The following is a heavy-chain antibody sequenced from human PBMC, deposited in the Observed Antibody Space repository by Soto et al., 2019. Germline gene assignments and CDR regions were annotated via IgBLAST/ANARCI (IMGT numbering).Heavy chain of an antibody. CDR3: ATGYCAGGACLFFYSFGV. V-gene: IGHV5-51*01. J-gene: IGHJ6*02. D-gene: IGHD2-8*02. Sequence: GESLKISCKGSGYSFAHHWIAWVRQKPGKGLELMGLIYPSDSKTKYDPSFEGQVTISADKYTSTAHLQLSSLEASDSAMYYCATGYCAGGACLFFYSFGVWGQGTTVTVSS. CDR1: GYSFAHHW. CDR2: IYPSDSKT.